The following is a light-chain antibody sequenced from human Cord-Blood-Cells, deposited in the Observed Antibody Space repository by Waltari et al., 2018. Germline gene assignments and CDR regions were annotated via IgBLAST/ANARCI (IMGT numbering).Light chain of an antibody. J-gene: IGKJ1*01. CDR3: QQYNSYWT. CDR2: DAS. V-gene: IGKV1-5*01. CDR1: QSISSW. Sequence: DIQMTQSPSTLSASVGDRLTITCRASQSISSWLAWYQQKPGKAPKFLIYDASSLESGVPSRFSGSGSGTEFTLTISSLQPDDFATYYCQQYNSYWTFGQGTKVEIK.